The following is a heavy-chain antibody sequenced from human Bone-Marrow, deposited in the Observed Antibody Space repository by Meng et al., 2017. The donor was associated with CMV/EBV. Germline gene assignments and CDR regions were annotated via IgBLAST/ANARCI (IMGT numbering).Heavy chain of an antibody. Sequence: GSLRLSCTVSGGSISSYYWSWIRQPPGKGLEWIGYIYYSGSTYYNPSLKSRVTISVDTSKNQFSLKLSSVTAADTAVYYCARNNGSGRSSKRVYYGMDVWGQGTTVTVSS. V-gene: IGHV4-59*12. CDR1: GGSISSYY. CDR3: ARNNGSGRSSKRVYYGMDV. CDR2: IYYSGST. J-gene: IGHJ6*02. D-gene: IGHD3-10*01.